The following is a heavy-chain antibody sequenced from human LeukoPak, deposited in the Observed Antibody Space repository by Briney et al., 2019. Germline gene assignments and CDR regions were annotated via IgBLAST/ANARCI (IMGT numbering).Heavy chain of an antibody. J-gene: IGHJ1*01. CDR3: ARDGGGDSSWVAVMH. V-gene: IGHV1-69*13. CDR1: GYTFTTYS. Sequence: ASVKVSCKASGYTFTTYSIFWVRQAPGQGLEWMGGIIPIFGTANYAQKFQGRVTITADESTSTAYMELSSLRSEDTAVYYCARDGGGDSSWVAVMHWGQGTLVTVSS. CDR2: IIPIFGTA. D-gene: IGHD6-13*01.